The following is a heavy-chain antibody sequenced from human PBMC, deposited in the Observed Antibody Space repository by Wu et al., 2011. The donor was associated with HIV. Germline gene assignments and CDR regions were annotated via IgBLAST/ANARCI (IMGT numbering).Heavy chain of an antibody. D-gene: IGHD2-2*01. CDR2: IYPGDSAT. CDR1: GYIFTNYG. V-gene: IGHV5-51*03. J-gene: IGHJ4*02. Sequence: VQLVQSGAEVEKAGGVSEDLLSGSGYIFTNYGIGWVRQMPGKGLEWMGIIYPGDSATKYSPSFQGQVTISADKSISTANLQWSSLQASDTAMYYCARLDATRGGFDFWGQGTLVTVSS. CDR3: ARLDATRGGFDF.